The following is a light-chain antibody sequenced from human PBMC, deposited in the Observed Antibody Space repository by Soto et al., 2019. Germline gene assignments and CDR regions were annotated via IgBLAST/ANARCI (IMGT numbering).Light chain of an antibody. V-gene: IGKV3-20*01. J-gene: IGKJ2*01. Sequence: ETVLTQSPGTVSLSPGERATLSCTTSQSVRSNYLAWYQQKPGQAPRLLIYGVFSRATSIPDRFSGSGSGTDFTLTISRLEPEDSAVYYCQHYDGSPRTFGQGTKLEI. CDR3: QHYDGSPRT. CDR1: QSVRSNY. CDR2: GVF.